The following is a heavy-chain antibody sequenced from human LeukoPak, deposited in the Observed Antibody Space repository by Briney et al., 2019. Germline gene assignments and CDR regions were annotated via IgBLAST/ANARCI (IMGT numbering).Heavy chain of an antibody. CDR2: ISSSSSYI. CDR1: GFTFSSYS. V-gene: IGHV3-21*01. Sequence: PGGSLRLSCAASGFTFSSYSMNWVRQAPGKGLEWVSSISSSSSYIYYADSVKGRFTISRDNAKNSLYLQMNSLRAEDTALYYCARAGTYETTWYHWGQGTLVTVSS. CDR3: ARAGTYETTWYH. J-gene: IGHJ5*02. D-gene: IGHD1-7*01.